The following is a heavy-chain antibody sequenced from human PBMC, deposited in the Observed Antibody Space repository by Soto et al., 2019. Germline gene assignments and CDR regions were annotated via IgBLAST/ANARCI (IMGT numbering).Heavy chain of an antibody. J-gene: IGHJ6*02. Sequence: QVQLVQSGAEVKKPGSSVKVSCKASGGTFSSYAISWVRQAPGQGLEWMGGIIPIFGTANYAQKFQGRVTITADKSTSTAYMELSSLSSEDTAVYYCARRGESGSQPVLGYYGMDVWGQGTTVTVSS. CDR2: IIPIFGTA. D-gene: IGHD1-26*01. V-gene: IGHV1-69*06. CDR3: ARRGESGSQPVLGYYGMDV. CDR1: GGTFSSYA.